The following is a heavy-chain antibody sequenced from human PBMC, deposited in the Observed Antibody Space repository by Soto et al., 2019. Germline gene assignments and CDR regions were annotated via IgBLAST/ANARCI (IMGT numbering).Heavy chain of an antibody. Sequence: ASVKFSCKASGGTFSSYAITWVRQAPGQPLEWLGWISLYSDGTNYAQKFQGRVTMTTDTSTSTAYMELRSLRSDDTAVYYCARIGRGSSSWYELWIYYYYGMDVWGQGTTVTVSS. CDR3: ARIGRGSSSWYELWIYYYYGMDV. D-gene: IGHD6-13*01. V-gene: IGHV1-18*01. J-gene: IGHJ6*02. CDR1: GGTFSSYA. CDR2: ISLYSDGT.